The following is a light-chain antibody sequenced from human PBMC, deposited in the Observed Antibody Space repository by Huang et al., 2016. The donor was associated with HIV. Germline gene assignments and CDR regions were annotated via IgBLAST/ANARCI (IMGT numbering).Light chain of an antibody. CDR3: QQSYSALIT. Sequence: IQLTQSPTSLSASVGDRVTIACRASQAIGTYLNWFQQKPGSAPRLLISDVSSLHTGIPSRFIGSGSGTEFTLTIRGLQFDDFATYFCQQSYSALITFGQGTRLEIK. CDR2: DVS. J-gene: IGKJ5*01. V-gene: IGKV1-39*01. CDR1: QAIGTY.